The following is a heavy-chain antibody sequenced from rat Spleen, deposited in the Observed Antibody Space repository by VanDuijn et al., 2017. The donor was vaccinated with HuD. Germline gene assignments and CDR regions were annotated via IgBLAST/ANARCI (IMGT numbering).Heavy chain of an antibody. J-gene: IGHJ2*01. CDR2: ISSDGSNT. CDR1: GFTFSDYY. CDR3: TTDITTHFDY. V-gene: IGHV5-20*01. D-gene: IGHD1-10*01. Sequence: EVQLVESDGGLVQPGRSLKLSCAASGFTFSDYYMAWVRQAPAKGLEWVSTISSDGSNTYYPDSVKGRFTISRDNAISTLYLQMDSLRSEDTATYYCTTDITTHFDYWGQGVMVTVSS.